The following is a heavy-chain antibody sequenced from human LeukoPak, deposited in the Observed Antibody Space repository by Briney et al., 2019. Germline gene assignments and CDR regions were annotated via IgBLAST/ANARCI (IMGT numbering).Heavy chain of an antibody. D-gene: IGHD4-17*01. CDR3: VRGVGDGVDYGH. J-gene: IGHJ4*02. V-gene: IGHV1-2*02. CDR1: GYTFTAYF. CDR2: INPNNGGT. Sequence: EASVKVSCKASGYTFTAYFIHWVRQAPGQGLEWMGWINPNNGGTNYAQNLQGRVTMTSDRSITTAYMELTRLRSDDTAVYYCVRGVGDGVDYGHWGQGTLVTVSS.